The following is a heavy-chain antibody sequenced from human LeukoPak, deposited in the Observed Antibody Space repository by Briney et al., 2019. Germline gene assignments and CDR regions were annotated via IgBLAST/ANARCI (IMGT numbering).Heavy chain of an antibody. J-gene: IGHJ4*02. CDR1: GGSISSYY. CDR3: ARGSIAARRDFDY. CDR2: IYYNGST. D-gene: IGHD6-6*01. V-gene: IGHV4-59*01. Sequence: SETLSLTCTVSGGSISSYYWSWIRQPPGKGLEWIGYIYYNGSTNYNPSLKSRVTISVDTSKNQFSLKLSSVTAADTAVYYCARGSIAARRDFDYWGQGTLVTVSS.